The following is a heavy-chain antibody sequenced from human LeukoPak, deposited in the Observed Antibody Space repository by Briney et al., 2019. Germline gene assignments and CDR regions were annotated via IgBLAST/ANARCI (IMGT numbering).Heavy chain of an antibody. CDR1: GFTFSSYS. D-gene: IGHD5-18*01. CDR3: ASHSTALAFDI. J-gene: IGHJ3*02. V-gene: IGHV3-21*01. Sequence: GGSLRLSCAASGFTFSSYSMNWVRQAPGKGLEWVPSISSSSSYIYYADSVKGRFTISRDNAKNSLYLKMNSLRAEDTAVYYCASHSTALAFDIWGQGTMVTVSS. CDR2: ISSSSSYI.